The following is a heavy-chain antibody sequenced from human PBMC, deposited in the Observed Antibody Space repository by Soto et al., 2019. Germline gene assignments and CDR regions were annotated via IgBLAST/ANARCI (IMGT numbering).Heavy chain of an antibody. CDR2: IYYSGST. CDR1: GGSISSYY. V-gene: IGHV4-59*01. CDR3: ARALIYSSGYNYFDY. J-gene: IGHJ4*02. Sequence: TLSLTCTVSGGSISSYYWSWIRQPPGKGLEWIGYIYYSGSTNYNPSLKSRVTISVDTSKNQFSLKLSSVAAADTAVYYCARALIYSSGYNYFDYWGQGTLVTVSS. D-gene: IGHD3-22*01.